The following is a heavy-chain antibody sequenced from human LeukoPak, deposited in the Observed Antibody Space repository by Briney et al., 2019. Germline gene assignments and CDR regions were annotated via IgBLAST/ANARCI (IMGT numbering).Heavy chain of an antibody. D-gene: IGHD3-22*01. CDR1: GFTFSSYS. V-gene: IGHV3-21*01. J-gene: IGHJ4*02. Sequence: PGGSLRLSCAASGFTFSSYSMNWVRQAPGKGLEWVSSISSSSGYIYYADSVKVRFTISRDNAKNSLYLQMSSLRAGDTAVYYCVKGTIVVPLVPIPPLDYWGQGTPVTVSS. CDR2: ISSSSGYI. CDR3: VKGTIVVPLVPIPPLDY.